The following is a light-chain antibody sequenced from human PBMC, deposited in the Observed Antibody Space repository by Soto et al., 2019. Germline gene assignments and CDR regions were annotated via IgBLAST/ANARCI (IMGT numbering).Light chain of an antibody. CDR1: SSNIGSST. CDR3: AAWDDTLNGYV. J-gene: IGLJ1*01. Sequence: QCVLTQPPSASGTPGQRVTISCSGSSSNIGSSTVNWYQQLPGTAPKLLIYSNNQRPSGVPDRFSGSKSGTSASLAISGLQSEDEADYYCAAWDDTLNGYVIGPGTKVTVL. V-gene: IGLV1-44*01. CDR2: SNN.